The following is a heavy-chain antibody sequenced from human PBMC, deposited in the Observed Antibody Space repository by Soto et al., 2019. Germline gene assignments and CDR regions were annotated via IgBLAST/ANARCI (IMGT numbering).Heavy chain of an antibody. CDR2: INHSGST. CDR3: ARGWGGRLYYYGMDV. V-gene: IGHV4-34*01. J-gene: IGHJ6*02. CDR1: GGSFSGYY. D-gene: IGHD7-27*01. Sequence: QVQLQQWGAGLLKPSETLSLTCAVYGGSFSGYYWSWIRQPPGKGLEWIGEINHSGSTNYNPSLKSRVTISVDTSKNQFSMKLSSVTAADTAVYYCARGWGGRLYYYGMDVWGQGTTVTVSS.